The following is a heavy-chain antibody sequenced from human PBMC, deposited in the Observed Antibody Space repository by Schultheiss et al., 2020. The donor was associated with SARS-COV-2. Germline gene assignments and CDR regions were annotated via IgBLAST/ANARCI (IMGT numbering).Heavy chain of an antibody. CDR2: ISSSSSTI. V-gene: IGHV3-48*04. CDR1: GFTFSSYS. D-gene: IGHD3-22*01. Sequence: GGSLRLSCAASGFTFSSYSMNWVRQAPGKGLEWVSYISSSSSTIYYADSVKGRFTISRDNAKNSLYLQMNSLRAEDTAVYYCAKETYDSTSAGAFDIWGQGTMVTVSS. CDR3: AKETYDSTSAGAFDI. J-gene: IGHJ3*02.